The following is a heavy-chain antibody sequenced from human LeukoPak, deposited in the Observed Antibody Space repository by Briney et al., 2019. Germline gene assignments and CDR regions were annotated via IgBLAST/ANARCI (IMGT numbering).Heavy chain of an antibody. CDR2: ISWNSGSI. J-gene: IGHJ4*02. CDR1: GFTFDDYA. CDR3: AKGDCTNGVCYLDY. V-gene: IGHV3-9*03. Sequence: PGRSLRLSXAASGFTFDDYAMHWVRQAPGKGVEWVSGISWNSGSIGYADSVKGRFTISRDNAKNSLYLQMNSLRAEDMALYYCAKGDCTNGVCYLDYWGQGTLVTVSS. D-gene: IGHD2-8*01.